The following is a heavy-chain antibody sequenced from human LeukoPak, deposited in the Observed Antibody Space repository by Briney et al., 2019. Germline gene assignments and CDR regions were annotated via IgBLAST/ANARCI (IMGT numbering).Heavy chain of an antibody. V-gene: IGHV1-69*04. Sequence: SVKVSCKASGGTFSSYAISWVRQAPGQGLEWMGRIIPMFGIENYAQKFQGRVTITADKSTRTAYMDLSSLRSEETALYYCAKDGRRYSSGWYVDHWGQGTLDTVSS. CDR2: IIPMFGIE. D-gene: IGHD6-19*01. CDR3: AKDGRRYSSGWYVDH. J-gene: IGHJ4*02. CDR1: GGTFSSYA.